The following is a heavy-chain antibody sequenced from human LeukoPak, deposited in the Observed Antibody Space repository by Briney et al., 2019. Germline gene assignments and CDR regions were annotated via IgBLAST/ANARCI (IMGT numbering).Heavy chain of an antibody. J-gene: IGHJ6*03. D-gene: IGHD1-14*01. CDR1: GFTFSSYS. CDR2: ISSSSSTI. V-gene: IGHV3-48*04. CDR3: ARDPPDQKVDYYMDV. Sequence: GGSLRLSCAASGFTFSSYSMNWVRRAPGKGLEWVSYISSSSSTIYYADSVKGRFTISRDNAKNSLYLQMNSLRAEDTAVYYCARDPPDQKVDYYMDVWGKGTTVTVSS.